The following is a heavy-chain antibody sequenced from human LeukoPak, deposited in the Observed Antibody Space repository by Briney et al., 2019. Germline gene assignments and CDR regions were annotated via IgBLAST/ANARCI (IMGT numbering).Heavy chain of an antibody. Sequence: GGSLRLSCAASGFTFSSYAMSWVRQAPGKGLEWVSAISGSGGSTYYADSVKGRFTISRDNSKNTLYLQMNSLRAEDTAVYYCAKDGPDLSIFGVVINRVLDYWGQGTLVTVSS. D-gene: IGHD3-3*01. J-gene: IGHJ4*02. V-gene: IGHV3-23*01. CDR1: GFTFSSYA. CDR2: ISGSGGST. CDR3: AKDGPDLSIFGVVINRVLDY.